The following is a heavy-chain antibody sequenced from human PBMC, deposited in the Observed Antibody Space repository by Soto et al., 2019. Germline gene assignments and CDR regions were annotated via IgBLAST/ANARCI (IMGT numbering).Heavy chain of an antibody. J-gene: IGHJ6*02. CDR1: GGTFSSYA. CDR2: IIPIFGTA. V-gene: IGHV1-69*01. D-gene: IGHD6-19*01. CDR3: ARVIAVAAYYYYYGMDV. Sequence: QVQLVQSGAEVKKPGSSVKVSCKASGGTFSSYAISWVRQAPGQGVEWMGGIIPIFGTANYAQKFQGRVTITADESTSTAYMELSSLRSEDTAVYYCARVIAVAAYYYYYGMDVWGQGTTVTVSS.